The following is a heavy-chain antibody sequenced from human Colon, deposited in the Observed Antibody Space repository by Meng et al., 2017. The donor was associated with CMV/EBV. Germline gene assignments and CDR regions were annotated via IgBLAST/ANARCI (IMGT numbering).Heavy chain of an antibody. CDR1: GYTFNGHF. Sequence: HAPLMQSGAVGTDPAVSRKAPCKTSGYTFNGHFKHGGPQAPGQGLEWMGCINPGTGDTSYAQKIQVRVTMPRDTSISTAYMELSSLRSDDTAVYYCATFGGDFDYWGQGTLVTVSS. CDR2: INPGTGDT. D-gene: IGHD3-3*01. V-gene: IGHV1-2*02. CDR3: ATFGGDFDY. J-gene: IGHJ4*02.